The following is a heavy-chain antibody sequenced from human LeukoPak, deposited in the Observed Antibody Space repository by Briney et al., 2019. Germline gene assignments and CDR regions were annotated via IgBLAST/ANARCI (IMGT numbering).Heavy chain of an antibody. CDR1: GYSLTELP. CDR3: ATGTSGSYYVGIVRPIDY. CDR2: FDPDDGET. Sequence: ASVKVSCKVSGYSLTELPIHWVRQAPGKGLEWMGGFDPDDGETVYAQMFQGRVTMTEDTSSDTASMELSSLRSEDTAVYYCATGTSGSYYVGIVRPIDYWGQGTLVTVSS. V-gene: IGHV1-24*01. J-gene: IGHJ4*02. D-gene: IGHD1-26*01.